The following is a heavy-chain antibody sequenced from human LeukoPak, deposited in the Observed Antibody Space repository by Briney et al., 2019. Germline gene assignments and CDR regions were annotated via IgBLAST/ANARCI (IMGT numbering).Heavy chain of an antibody. CDR1: GGSISSYY. CDR2: ISYSGIT. D-gene: IGHD6-19*01. V-gene: IGHV4-59*01. CDR3: ARGSAWYYY. Sequence: SETLSLTCTVSGGSISSYYWSWIRQPPGKGLEWIGYISYSGITNYNPSLKSRVTMSVDTSKNQFSLKLSSVTAADTAVYYCARGSAWYYYWGQGTLVTVSS. J-gene: IGHJ4*02.